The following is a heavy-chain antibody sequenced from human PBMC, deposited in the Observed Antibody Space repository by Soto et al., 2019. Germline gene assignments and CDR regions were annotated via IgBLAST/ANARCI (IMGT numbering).Heavy chain of an antibody. Sequence: GGSLRLSCAASGFSFSTYAMHWVRQTPGKGLEWVAVISYDGSNKYYADSVKGRFTISRDNSKNTLYLQMNSLRAEDTAVYYCAKDLTRHIVVVTAIEDWFDPWGQGTLVTVSS. CDR3: AKDLTRHIVVVTAIEDWFDP. CDR1: GFSFSTYA. D-gene: IGHD2-21*02. J-gene: IGHJ5*02. V-gene: IGHV3-30*04. CDR2: ISYDGSNK.